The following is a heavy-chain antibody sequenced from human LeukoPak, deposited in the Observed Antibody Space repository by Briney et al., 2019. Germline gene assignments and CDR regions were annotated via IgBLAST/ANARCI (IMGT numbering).Heavy chain of an antibody. CDR1: GGSISSGGYS. Sequence: KSSETLSLTCAVSGGSISSGGYSWSWIRQPPGKGLEWIGYIYHSGSTYYNPSLKSRVTISVDRSKNQFSLKLSSVAAADTAVYYCASNTMVRGVTIDYWGQGTLVTVSS. CDR2: IYHSGST. V-gene: IGHV4-30-2*01. CDR3: ASNTMVRGVTIDY. J-gene: IGHJ4*02. D-gene: IGHD3-10*01.